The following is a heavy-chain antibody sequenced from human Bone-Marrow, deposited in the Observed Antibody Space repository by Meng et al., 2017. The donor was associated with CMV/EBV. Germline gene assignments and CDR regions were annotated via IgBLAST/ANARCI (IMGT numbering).Heavy chain of an antibody. D-gene: IGHD5-12*01. J-gene: IGHJ4*02. V-gene: IGHV3-11*01. CDR3: ARDLGRKSGYDASDY. CDR2: ISFSGSTI. Sequence: SGFNISDYYMNWIRQAPGKGLERVSYISFSGSTIYYAESVKGRFTISRDNAKNSLFLQMNSLRAEDTAVYYCARDLGRKSGYDASDYWGQGTLVTVSS. CDR1: GFNISDYY.